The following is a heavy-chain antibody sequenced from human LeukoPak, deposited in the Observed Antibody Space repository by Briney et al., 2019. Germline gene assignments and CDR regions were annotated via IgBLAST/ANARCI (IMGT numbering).Heavy chain of an antibody. CDR3: ALPLRDGDFYFDY. D-gene: IGHD4-17*01. J-gene: IGHJ4*02. CDR2: ISGSGGST. Sequence: GESLRLSCAASGLTFRSYAVSWVRQAPGKGLEWVSAISGSGGSTYYAASVKGRFTISRDNSKNTLYLQMNSLRAEDTAVYYCALPLRDGDFYFDYWGQGALVTVSS. V-gene: IGHV3-23*01. CDR1: GLTFRSYA.